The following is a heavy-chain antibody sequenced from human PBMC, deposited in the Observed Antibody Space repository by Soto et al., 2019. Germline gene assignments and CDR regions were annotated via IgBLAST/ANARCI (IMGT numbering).Heavy chain of an antibody. CDR3: AREGYSSSWYYFDY. CDR1: GGSISSYY. J-gene: IGHJ4*02. Sequence: LETLSLTCTVSGGSISSYYWSWIRQPPGKGLEWIGYIYYSGSTNYNPSLKSRVTISVDTSKNQFSLKLSSVTAADTAVYYCAREGYSSSWYYFDYWGQGTLVTVSS. D-gene: IGHD6-13*01. V-gene: IGHV4-59*01. CDR2: IYYSGST.